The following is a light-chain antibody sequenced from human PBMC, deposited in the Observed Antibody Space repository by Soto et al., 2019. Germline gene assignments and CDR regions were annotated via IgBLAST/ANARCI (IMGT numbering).Light chain of an antibody. CDR2: GAS. Sequence: EIVMTQSPATPSVSPGGRATLSCRASQSVSSNLAWYQQKPGQAPRLLIYGASTRATGIPARFSGSRSGTEFTLTISSLQSEDFAVYYCQQYNNWPALTFGGGTKVEIK. J-gene: IGKJ4*01. CDR3: QQYNNWPALT. CDR1: QSVSSN. V-gene: IGKV3-15*01.